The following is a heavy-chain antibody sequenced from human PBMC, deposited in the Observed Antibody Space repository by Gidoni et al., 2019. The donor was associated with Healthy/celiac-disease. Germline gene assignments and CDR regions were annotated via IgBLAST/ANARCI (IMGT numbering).Heavy chain of an antibody. Sequence: QVQLVQSGAEVKKPGASGKVSCKASGYTSTSYGTSWVRQAPGQGLEWMGWISAYSGNTNYAQKLQGRVTMTTDTSTSTAYMELRSLRSDDTAVYYCAREGQIAAAGGRDYYGMDVWGQGTTVTVSS. D-gene: IGHD6-13*01. CDR3: AREGQIAAAGGRDYYGMDV. V-gene: IGHV1-18*01. CDR2: ISAYSGNT. CDR1: GYTSTSYG. J-gene: IGHJ6*02.